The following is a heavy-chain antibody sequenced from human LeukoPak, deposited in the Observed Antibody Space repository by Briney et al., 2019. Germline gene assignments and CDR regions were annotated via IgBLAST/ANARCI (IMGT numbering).Heavy chain of an antibody. CDR2: IKQDGSEK. Sequence: PGGTLRLSCAASGFTFSSNWMSWVRQAPGKGLEWVANIKQDGSEKYYVDSVKGRFTIARDNTKNSLYLQMNSLRAEDTAVYYCARDSLLLFGLDDYWGQGTLVTVSS. D-gene: IGHD3-10*01. J-gene: IGHJ4*02. V-gene: IGHV3-7*01. CDR3: ARDSLLLFGLDDY. CDR1: GFTFSSNW.